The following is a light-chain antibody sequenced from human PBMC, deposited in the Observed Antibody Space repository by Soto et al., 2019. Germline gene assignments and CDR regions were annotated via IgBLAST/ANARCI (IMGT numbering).Light chain of an antibody. Sequence: DIQMTQSPSTLSASVGDRVIITCRASQSISSWLAWYQQKPGTAPKLLMYDAYRLESGVPSRFSGSGSGTEFTLTISILQADDFATYYCQQYKRYSTFGQGTKVETK. V-gene: IGKV1-5*01. J-gene: IGKJ1*01. CDR1: QSISSW. CDR3: QQYKRYST. CDR2: DAY.